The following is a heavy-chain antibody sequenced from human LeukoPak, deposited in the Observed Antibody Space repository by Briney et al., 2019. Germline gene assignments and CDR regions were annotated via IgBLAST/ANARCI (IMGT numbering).Heavy chain of an antibody. V-gene: IGHV3-23*01. CDR1: GFTFSSYA. Sequence: GGSLRLSCAASGFTFSSYAMTWVRQAPGKGLEWVSGISGSGVYTSYADSVKGRFTISRDNSKNTVYLQMNSLRAEDTALYYCAKDRDGYGPYYFDHWGQGTLVNVSS. CDR3: AKDRDGYGPYYFDH. D-gene: IGHD5-18*01. CDR2: ISGSGVYT. J-gene: IGHJ4*02.